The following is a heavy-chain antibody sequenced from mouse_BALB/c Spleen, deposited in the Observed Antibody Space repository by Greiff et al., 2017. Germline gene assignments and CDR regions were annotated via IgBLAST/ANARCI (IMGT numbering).Heavy chain of an antibody. D-gene: IGHD1-1*01. J-gene: IGHJ2*01. V-gene: IGHV1-7*01. Sequence: VQLQESGAELAKPGASVKMSCKASGYTFTSYWMHWVKQRPGQGLEWIGYINPSTGYTEYNQKFKDKATLTADKSSSTAYMQLSSLTSEDSAVYYCARYGSALLYYFDYWGQGTTLTVSS. CDR1: GYTFTSYW. CDR2: INPSTGYT. CDR3: ARYGSALLYYFDY.